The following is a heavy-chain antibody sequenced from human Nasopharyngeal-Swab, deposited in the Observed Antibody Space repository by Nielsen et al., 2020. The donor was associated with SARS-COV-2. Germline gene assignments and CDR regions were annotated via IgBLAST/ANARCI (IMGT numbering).Heavy chain of an antibody. CDR3: ARGGGDYYYYMDV. V-gene: IGHV4-59*01. CDR2: IYYSGST. J-gene: IGHJ6*03. Sequence: WIRQPPEKGLEWIGYIYYSGSTNYNPSLKSRVTISVDTSKNQFSLKLSSVTAADTAVYYCARGGGDYYYYMDVWGKGTTVTVSS.